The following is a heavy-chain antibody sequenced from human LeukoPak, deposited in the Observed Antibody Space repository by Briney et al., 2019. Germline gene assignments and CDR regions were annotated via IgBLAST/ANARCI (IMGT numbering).Heavy chain of an antibody. D-gene: IGHD3-22*01. CDR2: INPSAGST. J-gene: IGHJ3*02. V-gene: IGHV1-46*01. Sequence: ASVRVSCKASGYTFTKYYIHWVRQAPGQGLEGMGIINPSAGSTNYAQKFQGRVNLTRDTSTSTVYMNVSNLRSEDTAVYYCARESLGSYKTVVIVARGHDAFDMWGQGTMVTVSS. CDR3: ARESLGSYKTVVIVARGHDAFDM. CDR1: GYTFTKYY.